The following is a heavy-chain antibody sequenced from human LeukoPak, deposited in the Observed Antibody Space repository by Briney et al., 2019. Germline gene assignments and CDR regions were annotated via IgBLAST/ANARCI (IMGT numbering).Heavy chain of an antibody. J-gene: IGHJ4*02. D-gene: IGHD6-19*01. Sequence: SETLSLTCTASGGSISSYYWSWIRQPPGKGLEWIGYIYYNGSTNYNPSLKSRVTISVDTSKNQFSLKLSSVTAADTAVYYCARETGYSSGPFDYWGQGTLVTVSS. V-gene: IGHV4-59*01. CDR2: IYYNGST. CDR1: GGSISSYY. CDR3: ARETGYSSGPFDY.